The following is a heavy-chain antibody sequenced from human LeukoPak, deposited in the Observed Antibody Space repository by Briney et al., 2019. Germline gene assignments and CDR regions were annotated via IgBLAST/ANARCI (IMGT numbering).Heavy chain of an antibody. Sequence: AGGSLRLSCAASGFTFSSYAMSWVRQAPGKGLEWVSAISGSGGSTYYADSVKGRFTISRDNSKNTLYLQMNSLRAEDTAVYYCAKGLRYRDAFDIWGQGTMVTVSS. CDR3: AKGLRYRDAFDI. CDR1: GFTFSSYA. J-gene: IGHJ3*02. V-gene: IGHV3-23*01. D-gene: IGHD2-2*01. CDR2: ISGSGGST.